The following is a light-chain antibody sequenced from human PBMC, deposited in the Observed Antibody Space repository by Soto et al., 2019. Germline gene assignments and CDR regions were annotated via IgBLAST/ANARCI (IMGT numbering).Light chain of an antibody. CDR3: QQYGSSPRT. V-gene: IGKV3-15*01. CDR2: GAS. Sequence: IERTQDAAAPPGSRGQTATLSCRAPQNILRNLAWYQHKPGQPPRLLIYGASTRATGIPGRFSGSGSGTEFTLTISSLQSEDFALYYCQQYGSSPRTFGQGSKVDIK. CDR1: QNILRN. J-gene: IGKJ1*01.